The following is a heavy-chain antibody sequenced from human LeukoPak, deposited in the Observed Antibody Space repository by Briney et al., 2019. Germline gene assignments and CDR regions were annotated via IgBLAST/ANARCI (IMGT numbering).Heavy chain of an antibody. V-gene: IGHV4-59*01. CDR1: GGSISSYY. Sequence: SETLSLTCTVSGGSISSYYWSWIRQPPGKGLEWIGYIYYSGSTNYNPSLKSRVTISVDTSKNQFSLKLSSVTAADTAAYYCARSPTGHDAFDIWGQGTMVTVSS. J-gene: IGHJ3*02. CDR2: IYYSGST. CDR3: ARSPTGHDAFDI.